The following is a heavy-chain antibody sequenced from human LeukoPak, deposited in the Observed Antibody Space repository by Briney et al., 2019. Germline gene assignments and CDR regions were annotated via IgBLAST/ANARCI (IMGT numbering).Heavy chain of an antibody. V-gene: IGHV5-51*01. Sequence: GESRKISCKGSGYSFTSYWIGWVRQMPGKGLEWMGIIYHGDSDTRYSPSFQGQVTISADKSISTAYLQWSSLKASDTAMYYCARGAPGIAAAGTGSWGYFDYWGQGTLVTVSS. CDR3: ARGAPGIAAAGTGSWGYFDY. D-gene: IGHD6-13*01. CDR1: GYSFTSYW. J-gene: IGHJ4*02. CDR2: IYHGDSDT.